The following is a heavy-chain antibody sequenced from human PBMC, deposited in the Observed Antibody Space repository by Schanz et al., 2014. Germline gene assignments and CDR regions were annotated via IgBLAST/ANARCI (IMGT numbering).Heavy chain of an antibody. V-gene: IGHV3-7*01. J-gene: IGHJ4*02. D-gene: IGHD6-13*01. CDR3: ARDLRNSRPSYYDH. Sequence: EVQLVESGGGLVQPGGSLRLSCAASGFSFNNYWMTWFRQAPGKGPEWVANIIHDGSEKFYVDSVKGRFTISRDNAKNSLYLQMDALRAEDTAVYYCARDLRNSRPSYYDHWGQGTLVTVSA. CDR2: IIHDGSEK. CDR1: GFSFNNYW.